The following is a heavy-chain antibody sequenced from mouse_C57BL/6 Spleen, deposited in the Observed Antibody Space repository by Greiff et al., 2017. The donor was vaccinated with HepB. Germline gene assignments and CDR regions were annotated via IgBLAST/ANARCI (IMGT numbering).Heavy chain of an antibody. V-gene: IGHV3-6*01. J-gene: IGHJ2*01. D-gene: IGHD1-1*02. CDR3: ARAGVVAYYFDY. CDR2: ISYDGSN. CDR1: GYSITSGYY. Sequence: DVKLQESGPGLVKPSQSLSLTCSVTGYSITSGYYWNWIRQLPGNKLEWMGYISYDGSNNYNPSLKNRISITRDTSKNQFFLKLNSVTTEDTAAYYCARAGVVAYYFDYWGQGTTLTVSS.